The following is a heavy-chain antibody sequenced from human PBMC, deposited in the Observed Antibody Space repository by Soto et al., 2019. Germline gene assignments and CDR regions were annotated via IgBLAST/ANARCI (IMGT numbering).Heavy chain of an antibody. J-gene: IGHJ6*02. D-gene: IGHD2-15*01. V-gene: IGHV3-30-3*01. CDR3: ARAGCDGGRCYTLVGLRYGMDV. CDR1: GFTFSSYV. Sequence: QVQLVESGGGVVQPGRSLRLSCAASGFTFSSYVMHWVRQAPGKGLEWVAVISYDGNNKYYADSVKGRFTISRDNSKNTLDLQMNSLGAEDTAVYYCARAGCDGGRCYTLVGLRYGMDVWGQGTTVTVSS. CDR2: ISYDGNNK.